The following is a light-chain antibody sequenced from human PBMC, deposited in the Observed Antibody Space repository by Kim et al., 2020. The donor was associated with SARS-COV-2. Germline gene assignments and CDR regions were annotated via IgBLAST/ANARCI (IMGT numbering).Light chain of an antibody. CDR2: DVT. V-gene: IGLV2-14*04. CDR3: SSYTGTSTSYV. Sequence: QSITISCTGTSSDVGGCNHVSWFQQHPDEAPKHIIYDVTKRPSGVSNRFSGSKSGDTASLTISGLQAEHEADYFCSSYTGTSTSYVFGTGTKVTVL. CDR1: SSDVGGCNH. J-gene: IGLJ1*01.